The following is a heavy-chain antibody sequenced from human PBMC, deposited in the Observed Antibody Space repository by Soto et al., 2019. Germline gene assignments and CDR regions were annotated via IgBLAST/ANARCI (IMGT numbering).Heavy chain of an antibody. CDR3: AKYYDFWSGYSHTPFDY. J-gene: IGHJ4*02. Sequence: EVQLLESGGGLVQPGGSLRLSCAASGFTFSSYAMSWVRQAPGKGLEWVSAISGSGGSTYYADSVKGRFTISRDNSKNTLYLQMNSLRAEDTAVYYFAKYYDFWSGYSHTPFDYWGQGTLVTVSS. CDR2: ISGSGGST. CDR1: GFTFSSYA. D-gene: IGHD3-3*01. V-gene: IGHV3-23*01.